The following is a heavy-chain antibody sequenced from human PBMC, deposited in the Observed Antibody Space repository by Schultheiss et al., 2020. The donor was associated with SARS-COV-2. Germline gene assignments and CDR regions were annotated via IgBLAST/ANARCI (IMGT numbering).Heavy chain of an antibody. CDR1: GFTFSYHS. J-gene: IGHJ4*02. Sequence: GGSLRLSCAASGFTFSYHSMHWVRQAPGKGLEWVAVISYDGSNKYYADSVKGRFTISRDSSTKMLYLQMNSLRAEDTAVYYCAKDRKGGRVTTGTTFDYWGQGTLVTVSS. CDR2: ISYDGSNK. CDR3: AKDRKGGRVTTGTTFDY. V-gene: IGHV3-30*18. D-gene: IGHD1-7*01.